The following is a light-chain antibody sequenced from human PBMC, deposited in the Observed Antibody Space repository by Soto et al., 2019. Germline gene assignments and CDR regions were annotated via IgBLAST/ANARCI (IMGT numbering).Light chain of an antibody. CDR3: SSFAGSNSVL. J-gene: IGLJ2*01. CDR2: EVS. CDR1: SSNVGGYNY. Sequence: QSALTQPPSASRSPGQSVTISCTGTSSNVGGYNYVSWYQQHPGKAPKLMIYEVSKRPSGVPDRFSGSKSGNTASLTVSGLQAEDEADYYCSSFAGSNSVLFGGGTQLTV. V-gene: IGLV2-8*02.